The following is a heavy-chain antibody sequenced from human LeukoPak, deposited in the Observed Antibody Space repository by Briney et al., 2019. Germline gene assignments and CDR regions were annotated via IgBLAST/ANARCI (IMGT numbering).Heavy chain of an antibody. CDR2: ISGSGGDT. CDR3: AKQRTYFDY. Sequence: GGSLRLSCAASGFTFSTYAMSWVRQAPGKGLEWVSSISGSGGDTHYADSVKGRFTISRGNSKNTLFLQMNSLRAEDTAVYYCAKQRTYFDYWGQGTLVTVSS. D-gene: IGHD3/OR15-3a*01. J-gene: IGHJ4*02. V-gene: IGHV3-23*01. CDR1: GFTFSTYA.